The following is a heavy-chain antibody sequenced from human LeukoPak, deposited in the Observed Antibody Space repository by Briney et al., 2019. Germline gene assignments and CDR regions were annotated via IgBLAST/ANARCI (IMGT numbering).Heavy chain of an antibody. CDR3: ARHCCSGPAKRVFDI. Sequence: SETLSLTCTVSGGSIISSDYHWGWVRQPPGKGLEWIGTISYSGNTDYNPSLRSRVTISVDTSNNQFSLRLGSVTAADTAVYHCARHCCSGPAKRVFDIWGQGTMVAVSS. J-gene: IGHJ3*02. V-gene: IGHV4-39*01. CDR2: ISYSGNT. CDR1: GGSIISSDYH. D-gene: IGHD2-15*01.